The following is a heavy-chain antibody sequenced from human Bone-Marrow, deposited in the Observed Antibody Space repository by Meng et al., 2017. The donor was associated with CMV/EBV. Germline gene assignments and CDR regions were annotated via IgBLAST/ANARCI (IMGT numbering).Heavy chain of an antibody. CDR2: ISRSGSNT. V-gene: IGHV3-48*03. CDR3: SKKAVSPPSLDNWFDP. D-gene: IGHD5/OR15-5a*01. J-gene: IGHJ5*02. Sequence: GGSLRSSCAASGFTFSSYAMNWVRQAPGKGLEWISTISRSGSNTYYADSVKGRFTISRDNAKNSLYLQMNSLRADDTALYYCSKKAVSPPSLDNWFDPWGQGTPVTGSS. CDR1: GFTFSSYA.